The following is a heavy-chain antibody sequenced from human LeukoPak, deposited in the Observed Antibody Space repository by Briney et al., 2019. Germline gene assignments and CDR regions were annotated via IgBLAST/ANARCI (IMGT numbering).Heavy chain of an antibody. CDR1: GYTFTGYY. Sequence: ASVKVSCKASGYTFTGYYMHWVRQAPGQGLEWMGWINPNSGGTNYAQKFQGGVTMTRDTSISTAYMELSRLRSDDTAVYYCARDLYDSSGTDAFDIWGQGTMVTVSS. CDR2: INPNSGGT. J-gene: IGHJ3*02. CDR3: ARDLYDSSGTDAFDI. V-gene: IGHV1-2*02. D-gene: IGHD3-22*01.